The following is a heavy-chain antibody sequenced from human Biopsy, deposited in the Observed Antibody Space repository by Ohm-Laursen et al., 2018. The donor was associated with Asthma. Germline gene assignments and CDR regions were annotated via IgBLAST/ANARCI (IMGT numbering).Heavy chain of an antibody. CDR3: ARGYSGSDRIVYYYSGLEV. J-gene: IGHJ6*02. Sequence: ASVKVSCKTSGDSFSIFTYSWVRQAPGQGLEWMGGLSPMIGRANYAQKFQGRVTISADESTSTAYMELSSLSSEDTAVYYCARGYSGSDRIVYYYSGLEVWGQGTTVTVSS. CDR1: GDSFSIFT. D-gene: IGHD5-12*01. CDR2: LSPMIGRA. V-gene: IGHV1-69*13.